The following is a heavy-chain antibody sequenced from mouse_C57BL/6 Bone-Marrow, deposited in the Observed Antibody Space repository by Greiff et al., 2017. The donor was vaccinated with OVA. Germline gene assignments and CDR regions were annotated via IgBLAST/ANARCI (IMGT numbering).Heavy chain of an antibody. CDR3: ARGITTVVASYYFDY. CDR1: GYTFTSYW. CDR2: IDPSDSYT. Sequence: QVQLKQPGAELVMPGASVKLSCKASGYTFTSYWMHWVKQRPGQGLEWIGEIDPSDSYTNYNQKFKGKSTLTVDKSSSTAYMQLSSLTSEDSAVYYCARGITTVVASYYFDYWGQGTTLTVSS. D-gene: IGHD1-1*01. J-gene: IGHJ2*01. V-gene: IGHV1-69*01.